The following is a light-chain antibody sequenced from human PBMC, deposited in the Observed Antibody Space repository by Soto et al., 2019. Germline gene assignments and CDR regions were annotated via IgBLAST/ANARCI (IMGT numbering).Light chain of an antibody. CDR3: QQYSNSPRT. V-gene: IGKV3-20*01. CDR2: GAD. Sequence: EIVLTQSPGTLCLSPGERATLSCRASQSVSSYMAWYQQKPGQAPRLLIYGADSRATGIPDRFSGSGSGTNFTPTISRLEPEDFAVYSCQQYSNSPRTFGQGTKVEIK. J-gene: IGKJ1*01. CDR1: QSVSSY.